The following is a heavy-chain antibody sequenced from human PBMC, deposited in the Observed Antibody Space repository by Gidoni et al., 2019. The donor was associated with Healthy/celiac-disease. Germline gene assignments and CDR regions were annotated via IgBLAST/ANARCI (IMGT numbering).Heavy chain of an antibody. CDR3: AMQYSSGWQRFDY. D-gene: IGHD6-19*01. V-gene: IGHV3-23*01. J-gene: IGHJ4*02. CDR1: GFTFSSYA. CDR2: ISGSGGST. Sequence: EVQLLESGGGLVQPGGSLRLSCAASGFTFSSYAMSWVRQAPGKGLEWVSAISGSGGSTYYADSVKGRFTISRDNSKNTLYLQMNSLRAEDTAVYYCAMQYSSGWQRFDYWGQGTLVTVSS.